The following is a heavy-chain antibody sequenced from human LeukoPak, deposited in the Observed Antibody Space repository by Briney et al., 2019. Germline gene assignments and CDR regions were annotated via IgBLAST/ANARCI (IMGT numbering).Heavy chain of an antibody. CDR1: GGSISSYY. D-gene: IGHD2-2*01. J-gene: IGHJ4*02. V-gene: IGHV4-59*01. Sequence: SETLSLTCTVSGGSISSYYWSWIRQPPGKGLEWIGYIYYSGSTNYNPSLKSRATISVDTSKNQFSLKLRSVTAADTAVYYCARDEKYPYYFHYWGQGTLVTVSS. CDR2: IYYSGST. CDR3: ARDEKYPYYFHY.